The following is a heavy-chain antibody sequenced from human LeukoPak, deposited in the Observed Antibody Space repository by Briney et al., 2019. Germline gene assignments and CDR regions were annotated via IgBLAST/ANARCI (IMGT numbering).Heavy chain of an antibody. V-gene: IGHV5-51*01. D-gene: IGHD3-22*01. J-gene: IGHJ2*01. CDR3: ASNYYDSSGYSNGWYFDL. CDR1: GYSFTSYW. Sequence: GESLQISCKGSGYSFTSYWIGWVRQLPGKGLEWMGIIYPGDSDTRYSPSYQGQVTISADKSISTAYLQWSSLKASDTAMYYCASNYYDSSGYSNGWYFDLWGRGTLVTVSS. CDR2: IYPGDSDT.